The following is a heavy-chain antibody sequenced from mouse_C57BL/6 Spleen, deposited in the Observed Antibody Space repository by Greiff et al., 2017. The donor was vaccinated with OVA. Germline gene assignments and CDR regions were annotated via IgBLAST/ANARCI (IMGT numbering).Heavy chain of an antibody. D-gene: IGHD1-1*01. Sequence: VQLQQSRPELVKPGASVKISCKASGYTFTDYYMNWVKQSHGKSLEWIGDINPNNGGTSYNQKFKGKATLTVDKSSSTAYMELRSLTSEDSAISYCARSVGCSPFDYWGTGTTLTVSS. CDR3: ARSVGCSPFDY. V-gene: IGHV1-26*01. CDR2: INPNNGGT. CDR1: GYTFTDYY. J-gene: IGHJ2*01.